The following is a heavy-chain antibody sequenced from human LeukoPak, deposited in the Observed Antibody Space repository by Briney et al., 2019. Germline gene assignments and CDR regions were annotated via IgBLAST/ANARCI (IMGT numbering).Heavy chain of an antibody. Sequence: GSLRLSCAASGFTFSSYSMNWVRQAPGKGLEWVSSISSSSSYIYYADSVKGRFTISRDNAKNSLYLQMNSLRAEDTAVYYCARDLRYGDYFYYFDYWGQGTLVTVSS. CDR1: GFTFSSYS. CDR3: ARDLRYGDYFYYFDY. V-gene: IGHV3-21*01. CDR2: ISSSSSYI. J-gene: IGHJ4*02. D-gene: IGHD4-17*01.